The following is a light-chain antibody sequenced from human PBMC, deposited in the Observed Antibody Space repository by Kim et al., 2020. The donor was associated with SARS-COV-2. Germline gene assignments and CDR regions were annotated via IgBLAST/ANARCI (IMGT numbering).Light chain of an antibody. CDR1: SSDVGGYNY. CDR3: SSYTSSSTWV. Sequence: QSVLTQPASVSWSPGQSITISCTGTSSDVGGYNYVSRYQQHPGKAPKLMIYDVSNRPSGVSNRFSGSKSGNTASLTISGLQAEDEADYYCSSYTSSSTWVFGGGTQLTVL. CDR2: DVS. V-gene: IGLV2-14*03. J-gene: IGLJ3*02.